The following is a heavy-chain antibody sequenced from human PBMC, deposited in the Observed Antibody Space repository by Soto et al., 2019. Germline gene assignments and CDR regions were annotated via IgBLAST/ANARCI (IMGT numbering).Heavy chain of an antibody. D-gene: IGHD3-16*01. V-gene: IGHV1-18*01. CDR3: ARIGVSSGHESPDFDS. J-gene: IGHJ4*02. CDR2: ISGLNGNT. CDR1: GYTFNFYG. Sequence: ASVKVSCKASGYTFNFYGITWVRQAPGQGLEWMGWISGLNGNTNYAADLQGRVTMTTDTSTSTAYMELRGLRSDDTAVYYCARIGVSSGHESPDFDSWGQGTLVTV.